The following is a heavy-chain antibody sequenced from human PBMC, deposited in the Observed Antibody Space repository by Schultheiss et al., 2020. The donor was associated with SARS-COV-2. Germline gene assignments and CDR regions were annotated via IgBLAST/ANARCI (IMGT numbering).Heavy chain of an antibody. D-gene: IGHD2-2*01. Sequence: SQTLSLTCTVSGGSFTENYWNWFRQHPGKGLEWIGYIYYSGSTNYNPSLKSRVTISVDTSKNQFSLKLSSVTAADTAVYYCARGYCSSTSCLNHYMDVWGKGTTVTVSS. J-gene: IGHJ6*03. CDR2: IYYSGST. CDR3: ARGYCSSTSCLNHYMDV. V-gene: IGHV4-59*12. CDR1: GGSFTENY.